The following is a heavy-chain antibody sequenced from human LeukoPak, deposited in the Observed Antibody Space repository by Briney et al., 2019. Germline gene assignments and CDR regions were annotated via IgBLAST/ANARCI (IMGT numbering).Heavy chain of an antibody. V-gene: IGHV1-46*01. CDR2: INPSGGST. D-gene: IGHD3-10*01. Sequence: GASXXXXXKAXXYXXTXYYXXXXXQAPGQGXEWMGIINPSGGSTSYAQKFQGRVTMTRDTSTSTVYMELSSLRSEDTAVYYCARGAGVLWFGELSNWFDPWGQGTLVTVSS. J-gene: IGHJ5*02. CDR1: XYXXTXYY. CDR3: ARGAGVLWFGELSNWFDP.